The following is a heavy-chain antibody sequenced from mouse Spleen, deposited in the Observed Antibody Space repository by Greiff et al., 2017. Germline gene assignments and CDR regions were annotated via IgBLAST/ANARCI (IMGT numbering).Heavy chain of an antibody. CDR1: GFTFSSYT. V-gene: IGHV5-6-4*01. Sequence: EVQLVESGGGLVKPGGSLKLSCAASGFTFSSYTMSWVRQTPEKRLEWVATISSGGSYTYYPDSVKGRFTISRDNAKNTLYLQMSSLKSEDTAMYYCTRDNWDGALYFDYWGQGTTLTVSS. D-gene: IGHD4-1*01. J-gene: IGHJ2*01. CDR2: ISSGGSYT. CDR3: TRDNWDGALYFDY.